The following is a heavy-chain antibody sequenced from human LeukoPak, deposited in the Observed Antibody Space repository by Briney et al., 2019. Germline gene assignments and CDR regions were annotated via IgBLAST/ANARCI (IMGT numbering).Heavy chain of an antibody. CDR1: GGSISSSSYY. Sequence: SETLSLTCTVSGGSISSSSYYWGWIRQPPGKGLEWIGSISYSGSTYYNPSLKSRVTISVDTSKNQFSLKLSSVTAADTAVYYCARGYSSSSLLLSLVFDYWGQGTLVTVSS. J-gene: IGHJ4*02. CDR2: ISYSGST. D-gene: IGHD6-6*01. CDR3: ARGYSSSSLLLSLVFDY. V-gene: IGHV4-39*01.